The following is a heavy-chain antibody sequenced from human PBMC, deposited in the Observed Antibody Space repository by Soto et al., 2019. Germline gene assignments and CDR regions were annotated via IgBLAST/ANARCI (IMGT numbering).Heavy chain of an antibody. CDR2: SSAYNGNT. Sequence: QVQLVQSGAEVKKPGASVKVSCKDSGYTFTSYGISWVRQAPGQGREWMGWSSAYNGNTKYAQKLQGRVNMTTDTSTSTAYMELRSMRSYDTAVYYCAREPNYFDYWGQGTLVNVSS. CDR3: AREPNYFDY. CDR1: GYTFTSYG. V-gene: IGHV1-18*01. J-gene: IGHJ4*02.